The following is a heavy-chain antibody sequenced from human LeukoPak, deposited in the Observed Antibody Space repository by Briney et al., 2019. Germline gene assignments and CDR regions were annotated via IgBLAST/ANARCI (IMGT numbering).Heavy chain of an antibody. J-gene: IGHJ4*02. D-gene: IGHD3-9*01. CDR2: INPNSGGT. CDR1: GYTFTGYY. Sequence: ASVKVSCKASGYTFTGYYMHWVRQAPGQGLEWMGWINPNSGGTNYAQKFQGRVTMTRDTSISTAYMELSRLRSDDTAVYYCARLPYDILTGYHFDYWSQGTLVTVSS. CDR3: ARLPYDILTGYHFDY. V-gene: IGHV1-2*02.